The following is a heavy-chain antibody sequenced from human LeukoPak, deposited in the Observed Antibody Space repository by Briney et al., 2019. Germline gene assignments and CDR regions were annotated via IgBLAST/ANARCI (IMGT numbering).Heavy chain of an antibody. CDR2: IYYSGST. V-gene: IGHV4-39*01. Sequence: SETLSLTCTVSGGSISSSTYYWAWIRQPPGKGLEWIGSIYYSGSTYYNPSLKSRVTISVDTSKNQFSLKLSSVTAADTAVYYCAALRSGTIFGVVIIPYFDYWGQGTRVTVSS. D-gene: IGHD3-3*01. J-gene: IGHJ4*02. CDR3: AALRSGTIFGVVIIPYFDY. CDR1: GGSISSSTYY.